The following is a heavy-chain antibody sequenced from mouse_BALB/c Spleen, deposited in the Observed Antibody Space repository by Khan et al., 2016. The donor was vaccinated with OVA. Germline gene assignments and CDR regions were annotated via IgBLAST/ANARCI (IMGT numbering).Heavy chain of an antibody. V-gene: IGHV2-6-1*01. CDR1: GFSLTNYC. CDR2: MWSDGST. Sequence: VHLVESGPGLVAPSQSLSITCTISGFSLTNYCVHWVRQPPGKGLEWLVLMWSDGSTTYNSALKSRLTISKDNSKSQVFLKMNSLQTDDTAMYFCARQHYYHYNVMDSWGQGTSVAVSS. J-gene: IGHJ4*01. D-gene: IGHD2-1*01. CDR3: ARQHYYHYNVMDS.